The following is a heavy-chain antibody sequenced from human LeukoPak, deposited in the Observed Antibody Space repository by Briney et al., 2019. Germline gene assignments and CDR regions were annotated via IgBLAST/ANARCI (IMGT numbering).Heavy chain of an antibody. J-gene: IGHJ6*03. V-gene: IGHV3-73*01. CDR2: IRSKANSYAT. CDR1: GFTFSGSA. CDR3: TRREEMATIYYYYYYMDV. D-gene: IGHD5-24*01. Sequence: GGSLRLSCAASGFTFSGSAMHWVRQASGKGLEWVGRIRSKANSYATAYAASVKGWFTTSRDDSKNTAYLQMNSLKTEDTAVYYCTRREEMATIYYYYYYMDVWAKGPRSPSP.